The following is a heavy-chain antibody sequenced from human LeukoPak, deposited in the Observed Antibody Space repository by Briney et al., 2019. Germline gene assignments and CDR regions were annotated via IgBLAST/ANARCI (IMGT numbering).Heavy chain of an antibody. CDR3: ARARGAARPYWYFDL. CDR2: IYSGGST. D-gene: IGHD6-6*01. J-gene: IGHJ2*01. Sequence: GGSLRLSCAASGFTFSNAWMSWVRQAPGKGLEWVSVIYSGGSTYYADSVKGRFTISRDNSKNTLYLQMNSLRAEDTAVYYCARARGAARPYWYFDLWGRGTLVTVSS. CDR1: GFTFSNAW. V-gene: IGHV3-53*01.